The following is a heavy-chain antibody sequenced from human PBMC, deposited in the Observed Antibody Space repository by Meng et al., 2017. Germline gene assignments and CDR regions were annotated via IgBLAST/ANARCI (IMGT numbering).Heavy chain of an antibody. Sequence: EGQAAGTGGVSVKPGGSLSFSGVSSGLSFTDAWMSWDRQAPGQGLEWVGRSERKSDGGTIYYAAPVKGRFTISRDDSKNTLYLQMDSLINEDTAVYFCATGAAAADHWGQGTLVTVSS. CDR3: ATGAAAADH. CDR1: GLSFTDAW. J-gene: IGHJ4*02. V-gene: IGHV3-15*04. D-gene: IGHD6-13*01. CDR2: SERKSDGGTI.